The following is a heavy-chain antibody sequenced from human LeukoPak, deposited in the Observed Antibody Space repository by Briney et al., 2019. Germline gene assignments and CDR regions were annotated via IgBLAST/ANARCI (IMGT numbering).Heavy chain of an antibody. CDR3: ASLYGSGSSYYGMDV. CDR1: GFTVTTYA. CDR2: ISGSGGST. Sequence: GGSLRLSCAASGFTVTTYAMSWVRQAPGKGLEWVSAISGSGGSTYYADSVKGRFTISRDISKNTLYLQMNSLRAEDTAVYYCASLYGSGSSYYGMDVWGQGTTVTVSS. J-gene: IGHJ6*02. V-gene: IGHV3-23*01. D-gene: IGHD3-10*01.